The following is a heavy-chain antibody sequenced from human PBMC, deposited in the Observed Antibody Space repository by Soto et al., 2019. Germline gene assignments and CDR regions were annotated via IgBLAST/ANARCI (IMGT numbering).Heavy chain of an antibody. D-gene: IGHD3-3*01. CDR2: ISYDGSNK. J-gene: IGHJ5*02. Sequence: GGPLRLSCAASWFTFSSYGMHWVRQAPGKGLEWVAAISYDGSNKYYADSVKGRFTISRDNSKNTLYLQMNSLRAEDTAVYYCARDTHYDFWSGYYPTWGQGILVTVSS. CDR1: WFTFSSYG. CDR3: ARDTHYDFWSGYYPT. V-gene: IGHV3-30-3*01.